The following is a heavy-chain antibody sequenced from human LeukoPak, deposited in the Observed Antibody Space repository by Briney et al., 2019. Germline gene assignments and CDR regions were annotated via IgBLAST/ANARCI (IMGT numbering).Heavy chain of an antibody. Sequence: SETLSLTCTVSGGSISSYYWSWIRQSPGKGLEWIGYIYYGGSTDYNPSPKSRVTISRDTSKTQFSLRLSPVTAADTAVYYCARARLDSSGRFDYWGQGTLVTVSS. CDR2: IYYGGST. V-gene: IGHV4-59*01. CDR3: ARARLDSSGRFDY. J-gene: IGHJ4*02. CDR1: GGSISSYY. D-gene: IGHD3-22*01.